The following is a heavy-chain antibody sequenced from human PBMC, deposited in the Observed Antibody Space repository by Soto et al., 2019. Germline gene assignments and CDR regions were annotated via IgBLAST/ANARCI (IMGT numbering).Heavy chain of an antibody. V-gene: IGHV1-18*01. CDR3: ERDRQESPFVVTAGGMDV. CDR1: GYTFTSYG. Sequence: QVQLVQAGAEVKKPGASVKVSCKDSGYTFTSYGISWVRHAPGQGLEWMGWISAYNGNTNYAQKLQGRVTMTTDTFTSTAYKELRRVRADDTAVYSGERDRQESPFVVTAGGMDVWGQGTTVTVSS. J-gene: IGHJ6*02. D-gene: IGHD2-21*02. CDR2: ISAYNGNT.